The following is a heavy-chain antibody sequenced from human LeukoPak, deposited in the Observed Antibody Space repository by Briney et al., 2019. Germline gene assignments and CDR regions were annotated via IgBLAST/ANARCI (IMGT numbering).Heavy chain of an antibody. CDR2: INHSGST. V-gene: IGHV4-34*01. CDR1: GGSFSGYY. D-gene: IGHD3-22*01. Sequence: SETLSLTCAVYGGSFSGYYWSWIRQPPGKGLEWMGEINHSGSTNYNPSLKSRVTISVDTSKNQFSLKLSSVTAADTAVYYCARLPGYYYDSSENWFDPWGQGTLVTVSS. J-gene: IGHJ5*02. CDR3: ARLPGYYYDSSENWFDP.